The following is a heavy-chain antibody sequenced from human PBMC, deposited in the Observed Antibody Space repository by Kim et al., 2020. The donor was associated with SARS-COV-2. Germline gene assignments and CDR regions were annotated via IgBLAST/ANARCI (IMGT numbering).Heavy chain of an antibody. CDR2: IWSDANKI. CDR3: ARGSSRFFNYYAMDV. J-gene: IGHJ6*02. Sequence: GGSLRLSCAASGFTFRSYAFHWVRPAPGKGLEWVAVIWSDANKIYYADSVKGRFTISRDNSKNTLYLQMNRLRAEDTAVYYCARGSSRFFNYYAMDVWGQGTTVTVSS. V-gene: IGHV3-33*01. CDR1: GFTFRSYA. D-gene: IGHD3-10*01.